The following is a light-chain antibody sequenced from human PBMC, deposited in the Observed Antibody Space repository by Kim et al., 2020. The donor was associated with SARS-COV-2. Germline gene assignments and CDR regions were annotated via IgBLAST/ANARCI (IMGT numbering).Light chain of an antibody. CDR1: SGSIASNY. CDR3: QSYDSSNQV. CDR2: EDN. Sequence: GKTVTISCTGSSGSIASNYVQWYQQRPGSAPTIVIYEDNQRPSGVPDRFSGSIDSSSNSASLTISGLKTEDEADYYCQSYDSSNQVFGGGTQLTVL. J-gene: IGLJ3*02. V-gene: IGLV6-57*02.